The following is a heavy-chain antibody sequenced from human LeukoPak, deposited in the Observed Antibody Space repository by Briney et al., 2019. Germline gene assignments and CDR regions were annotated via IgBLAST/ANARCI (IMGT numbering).Heavy chain of an antibody. J-gene: IGHJ6*03. CDR2: IYTSGST. D-gene: IGHD3-10*01. Sequence: SETLSLTCTVSGGSISSYYWSWIRQPPGKGLEWIGRIYTSGSTNYNPSLKSRVTISVDTSKNQFSLKLSSVTAADTAVYYCAQGSYDRHKYYYYYYMDVWGKGTTVTVSS. CDR3: AQGSYDRHKYYYYYYMDV. V-gene: IGHV4-4*08. CDR1: GGSISSYY.